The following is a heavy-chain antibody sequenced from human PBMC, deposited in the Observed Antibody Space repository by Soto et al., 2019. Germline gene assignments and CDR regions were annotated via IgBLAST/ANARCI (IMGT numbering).Heavy chain of an antibody. J-gene: IGHJ4*02. CDR1: GYTFTGYY. Sequence: ASVKVSCKASGYTFTGYYMHWVRQAPGQGLEWMGWINPNSGGTNYAQKFQGWVTMTRDTSTSTVYMELSSLRSEDTAVYYCATEAPDCTNGVCYTETFDYWGQGTLVTVSS. CDR2: INPNSGGT. CDR3: ATEAPDCTNGVCYTETFDY. V-gene: IGHV1-2*04. D-gene: IGHD2-8*01.